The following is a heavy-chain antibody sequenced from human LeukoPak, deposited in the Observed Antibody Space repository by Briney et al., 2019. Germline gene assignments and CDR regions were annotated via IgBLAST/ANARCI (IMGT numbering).Heavy chain of an antibody. CDR3: ARRRTGGTTGAFDI. J-gene: IGHJ3*02. V-gene: IGHV4-38-2*02. CDR1: GYSLSSGYF. CDR2: IYHSGST. D-gene: IGHD1/OR15-1a*01. Sequence: PSETLSLTCTVSGYSLSSGYFWGWIRQPPGKGLEWIGTIYHSGSTYYSPSLKSRVTISVDTSKNQFSLKLSSVTAADTAVYYCARRRTGGTTGAFDIWGQGTMVTVSS.